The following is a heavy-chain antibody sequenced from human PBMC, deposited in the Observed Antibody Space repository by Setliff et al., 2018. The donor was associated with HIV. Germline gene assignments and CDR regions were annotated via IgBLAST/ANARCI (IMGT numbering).Heavy chain of an antibody. CDR3: AQLGMVEDFDY. CDR2: IYYSGST. D-gene: IGHD1-1*01. CDR1: GDSVSSRSYY. Sequence: SETLSLTCTVSGDSVSSRSYYWSWIRQPPGKGLEWIGYIYYSGSTNYNPSLKSRVTISVGTSKNHFSLKLRSVTAADTAVYYCAQLGMVEDFDYWGEGTLVTVSS. J-gene: IGHJ4*02. V-gene: IGHV4-61*03.